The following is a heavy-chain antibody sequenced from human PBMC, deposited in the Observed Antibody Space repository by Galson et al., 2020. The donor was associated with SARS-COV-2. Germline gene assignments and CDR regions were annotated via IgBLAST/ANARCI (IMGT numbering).Heavy chain of an antibody. CDR2: ISYDGSNK. CDR1: GFTFSSYG. J-gene: IGHJ6*02. CDR3: AKDLGLFSCYYGMDV. D-gene: IGHD2-15*01. V-gene: IGHV3-30*18. Sequence: QLGESLKISCAASGFTFSSYGMHWVRQAPGKGLEWVAVISYDGSNKYYADSVKGRFTISRDNSKNTLYLQMNSLRAEDTAVYYCAKDLGLFSCYYGMDVWGQGTTVTVSS.